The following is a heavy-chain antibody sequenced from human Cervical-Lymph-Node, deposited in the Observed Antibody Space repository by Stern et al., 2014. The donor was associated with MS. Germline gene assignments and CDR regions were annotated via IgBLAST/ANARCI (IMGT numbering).Heavy chain of an antibody. CDR2: IFTVFGTP. V-gene: IGHV1-69*01. D-gene: IGHD6-13*01. Sequence: VQLVESGAEVTKPGSSVKVSCKASGGTFSKFPSSWVRQAPGQGIEWMGGIFTVFGTPTYTQEFRGRVKITAAVSTSTVYMELSSLRSDDTAVYSCALSSETSDRWYSLGYDLWGQGTLVTVSS. CDR1: GGTFSKFP. J-gene: IGHJ5*02. CDR3: ALSSETSDRWYSLGYDL.